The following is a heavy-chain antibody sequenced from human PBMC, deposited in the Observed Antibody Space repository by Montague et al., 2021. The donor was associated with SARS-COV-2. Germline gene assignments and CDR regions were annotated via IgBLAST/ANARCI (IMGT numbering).Heavy chain of an antibody. V-gene: IGHV4-4*07. D-gene: IGHD6-19*01. CDR2: FYTTGST. Sequence: SETLSLTCTVSGGSITSYYWSWIRQPAGKGLEWIGRFYTTGSTNYNPSLKSRVTMSVDTSKNQFSLKLSSVTAAGTAVYYCARSTFYSSGWWDNWYFDLWGRGTLVTVSS. J-gene: IGHJ2*01. CDR3: ARSTFYSSGWWDNWYFDL. CDR1: GGSITSYY.